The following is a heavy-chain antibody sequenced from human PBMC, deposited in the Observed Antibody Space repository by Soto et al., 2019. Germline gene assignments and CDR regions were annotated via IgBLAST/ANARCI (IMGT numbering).Heavy chain of an antibody. V-gene: IGHV1-2*02. Sequence: QVQLVQSGAEVKKPGASVKVSCKASGYAFIGYDIHWVRQGPGQGLEWMGVSYPNYGGSNYSQQFRGRVTMTRATSISTVSMDRSSLRSDATAVYCCASAFCNTITCYGWFDHWGQGTLVTVSS. D-gene: IGHD2-2*01. CDR3: ASAFCNTITCYGWFDH. J-gene: IGHJ5*02. CDR1: GYAFIGYD. CDR2: SYPNYGGS.